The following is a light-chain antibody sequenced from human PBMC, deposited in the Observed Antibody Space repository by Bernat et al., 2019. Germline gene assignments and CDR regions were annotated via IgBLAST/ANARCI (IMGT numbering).Light chain of an antibody. V-gene: IGKV3-20*01. Sequence: EIVLTQSPGTLSLSPGERATLSCRASQSVSSTYLAWYQHKPGQPPRLLIYGASSRATGIPDRFSGSGSGTEFTLTISRLEPEDFAMYYCQRYGTSVPELTFGGGTKVEIK. CDR3: QRYGTSVPELT. CDR1: QSVSSTY. CDR2: GAS. J-gene: IGKJ4*01.